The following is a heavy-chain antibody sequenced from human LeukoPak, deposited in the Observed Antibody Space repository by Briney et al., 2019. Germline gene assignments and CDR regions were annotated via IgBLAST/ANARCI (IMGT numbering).Heavy chain of an antibody. CDR3: AELGITMVGGV. CDR2: INNDGSGT. V-gene: IGHV3-74*01. Sequence: PGGSLRLSCAASGFTVSSLYMSWVRQAPGKGLVWVSRINNDGSGTTYADSVKGRFTISRDNAKNTLYLQMNSLRAEDTAVYYCAELGITMVGGVWGKGTTVTISS. D-gene: IGHD3-10*02. CDR1: GFTVSSLY. J-gene: IGHJ6*04.